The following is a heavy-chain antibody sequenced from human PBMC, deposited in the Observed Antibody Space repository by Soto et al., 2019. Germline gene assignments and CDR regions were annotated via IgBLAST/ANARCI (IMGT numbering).Heavy chain of an antibody. D-gene: IGHD3-10*01. Sequence: SETLSLTCTVSGGSISSYYWSWIRQPPGKGLEWIGYIYYSGSTNYNPSLKSRVTISVDTSKNQFSLKLSSVTAAGTAVYYCARSGDGSGSYYNFYYYYYMDVWGKGTTVTVSS. CDR2: IYYSGST. CDR3: ARSGDGSGSYYNFYYYYYMDV. V-gene: IGHV4-59*01. CDR1: GGSISSYY. J-gene: IGHJ6*03.